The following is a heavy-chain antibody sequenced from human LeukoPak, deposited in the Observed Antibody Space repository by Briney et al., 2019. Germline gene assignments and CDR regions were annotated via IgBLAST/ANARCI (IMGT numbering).Heavy chain of an antibody. CDR3: ARGQRPGDGDY. CDR1: GGSVSSYY. Sequence: SETLSLTCSVSGGSVSSYYWSWIRQPPGKGLEWIGYVIQSGNTDYNPSLKGRATISVDTSKNQFSLKLSSLTAADTAVYYCARGQRPGDGDYWGQGTLVTVSS. J-gene: IGHJ4*02. D-gene: IGHD7-27*01. V-gene: IGHV4-59*02. CDR2: VIQSGNT.